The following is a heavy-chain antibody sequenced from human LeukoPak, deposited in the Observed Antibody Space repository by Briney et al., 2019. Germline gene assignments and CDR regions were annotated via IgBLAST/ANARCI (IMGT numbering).Heavy chain of an antibody. CDR3: ARDRCSGGSCWYFDL. CDR1: GGSISSYY. J-gene: IGHJ2*01. D-gene: IGHD2-15*01. CDR2: IYYSGST. Sequence: PSETLSLTCTVSGGSISSYYWSWIRQPPGKGLEWIGYIYYSGSTNYNPSLKSRVTISVDTSKNQFSLKLSSVTAADTAVYYCARDRCSGGSCWYFDLWGRGTLVTVSS. V-gene: IGHV4-59*01.